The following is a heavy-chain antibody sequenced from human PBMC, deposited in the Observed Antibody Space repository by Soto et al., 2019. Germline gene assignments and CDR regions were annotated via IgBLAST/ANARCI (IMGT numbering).Heavy chain of an antibody. J-gene: IGHJ4*02. V-gene: IGHV4-4*02. D-gene: IGHD3-22*01. Sequence: SETLSLTCDVSGVSISSGNWWSWVRQPPGKELEWIGEVYRDGSANYHPSLERRVTISVDTSKNQFSLRLSSVTAADTAIYYCARLIYDSRLNYLYFDSWGQGMLVTVS. CDR2: VYRDGSA. CDR3: ARLIYDSRLNYLYFDS. CDR1: GVSISSGNW.